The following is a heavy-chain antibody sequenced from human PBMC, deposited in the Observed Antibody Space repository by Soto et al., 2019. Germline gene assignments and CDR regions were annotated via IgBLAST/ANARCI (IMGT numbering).Heavy chain of an antibody. Sequence: QVQLVQSGAEVRKPGSSVKVSCKASRGTFNTYTICWVRQAPGQGLEWMGRIIPLHGVADYAQKFQGRVTMTADISTSTAYMELSSLTSEDTAVYYCARDDYGDYWGQGTLVTVSS. D-gene: IGHD4-17*01. CDR1: RGTFNTYT. CDR2: IIPLHGVA. CDR3: ARDDYGDY. J-gene: IGHJ4*02. V-gene: IGHV1-69*08.